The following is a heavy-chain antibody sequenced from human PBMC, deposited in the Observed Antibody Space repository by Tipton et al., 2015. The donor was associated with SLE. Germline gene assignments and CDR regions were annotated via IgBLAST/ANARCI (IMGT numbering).Heavy chain of an antibody. CDR3: ARARCSSTSCYGPYYYYMDV. CDR1: GGSIGSGDYF. J-gene: IGHJ6*03. V-gene: IGHV4-30-4*01. D-gene: IGHD2-2*01. Sequence: LRLSCTVSGGSIGSGDYFWSWIRQPPGKGLEWIGYIYYSGSTHYNPSLKSRVTISVDTSKNQFSLKLSSVTAADTAVYYCARARCSSTSCYGPYYYYMDVWGKGTTVTVSS. CDR2: IYYSGST.